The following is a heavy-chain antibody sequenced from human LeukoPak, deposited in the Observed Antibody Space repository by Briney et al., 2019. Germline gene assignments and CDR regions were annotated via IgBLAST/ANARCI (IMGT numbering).Heavy chain of an antibody. Sequence: GASVKVSCKASGYTFTGYFMHWVRQAPGQGLEWMGWINPNSGGTNYAQKFQGRVTMTRDTSISTAYMELSRLRSDDAAVYYCARGGNGDYGGGAFLNWFDPWGQGTLVTVSS. CDR3: ARGGNGDYGGGAFLNWFDP. J-gene: IGHJ5*02. D-gene: IGHD4-17*01. CDR2: INPNSGGT. CDR1: GYTFTGYF. V-gene: IGHV1-2*02.